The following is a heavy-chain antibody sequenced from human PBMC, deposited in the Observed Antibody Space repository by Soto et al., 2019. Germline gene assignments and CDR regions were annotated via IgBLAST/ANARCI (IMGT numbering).Heavy chain of an antibody. CDR1: GYTFTGYY. J-gene: IGHJ6*02. CDR3: GRRFVCTNCECTLQGNGYYIRMNV. Sequence: ASVKVSCKASGYTFTGYYMHWVRQAPGQGLEWMGWINPNSGGTNYAQKFQGWVTMTRDTSISTAYMELSRLRSDDTAVYYCGRRFVCTNCECTLQGNGYYIRMNVWGEGTTVSAS. D-gene: IGHD2-8*01. V-gene: IGHV1-2*04. CDR2: INPNSGGT.